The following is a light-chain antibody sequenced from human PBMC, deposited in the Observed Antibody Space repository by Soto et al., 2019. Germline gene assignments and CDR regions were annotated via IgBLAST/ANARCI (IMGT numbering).Light chain of an antibody. CDR1: GSNVGNHY. Sequence: QSVLTQPPSVSAAPGQTVTISCAGSGSNVGNHYVSWYQQLPGTAPKLLIYDDNKRPSGIPDRFSGFKSATSATLGITGLQTGDEADYYCGAWDDGLSAYVFGPGTKLTVL. CDR3: GAWDDGLSAYV. CDR2: DDN. J-gene: IGLJ1*01. V-gene: IGLV1-51*01.